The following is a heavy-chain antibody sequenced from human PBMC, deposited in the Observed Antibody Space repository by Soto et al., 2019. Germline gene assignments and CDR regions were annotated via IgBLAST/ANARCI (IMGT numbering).Heavy chain of an antibody. Sequence: SETLSLTCTVSGGSISSGGYYWSWIRQHPGKGLEWIGYIYYSGSTYYNPSLKSRVTISVDTSKNQFSLKLSSVTAADTAVYYCARVSRKTSGSYPDYWGQGTLVTVSS. CDR1: GGSISSGGYY. J-gene: IGHJ4*02. V-gene: IGHV4-31*03. CDR2: IYYSGST. CDR3: ARVSRKTSGSYPDY. D-gene: IGHD1-26*01.